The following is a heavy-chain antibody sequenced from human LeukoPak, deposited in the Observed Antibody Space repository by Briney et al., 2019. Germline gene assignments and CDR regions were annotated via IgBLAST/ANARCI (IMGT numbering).Heavy chain of an antibody. D-gene: IGHD5-18*01. CDR2: IYYGGKT. Sequence: SETLSLTCTVSGGSVNNYYWDWIRQAPGKGPEGLGHIYYGGKTMYTPPLKARLMFSIDTSKNQFSLKLTSVSAADTAVYYCARDPRPNSNNWFDTWGPGILVTVSS. V-gene: IGHV4-59*02. J-gene: IGHJ5*02. CDR3: ARDPRPNSNNWFDT. CDR1: GGSVNNYY.